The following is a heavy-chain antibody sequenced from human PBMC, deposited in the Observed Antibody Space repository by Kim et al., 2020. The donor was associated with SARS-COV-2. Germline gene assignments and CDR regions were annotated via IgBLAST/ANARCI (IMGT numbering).Heavy chain of an antibody. V-gene: IGHV4-39*01. J-gene: IGHJ3*02. CDR3: ARHQMVRGVRGAFDI. Sequence: PSLKSRVTISVDTSKNQFALKLSSVTAADTAVYYCARHQMVRGVRGAFDIWGQGTMVTVSS. D-gene: IGHD3-10*01.